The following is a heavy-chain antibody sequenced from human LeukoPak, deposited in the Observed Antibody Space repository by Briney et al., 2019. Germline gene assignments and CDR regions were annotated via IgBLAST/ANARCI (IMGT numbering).Heavy chain of an antibody. CDR1: GFTFSSYE. V-gene: IGHV3-48*03. CDR3: ARDAIQGGYYMDV. J-gene: IGHJ6*03. D-gene: IGHD2-21*01. CDR2: ISSSGRTI. Sequence: PGGSLRLSCAASGFTFSSYEMNWVRQAPGKGLEWVSYISSSGRTIYYADSVKGRFTISRDNSKNTLYLQMGSLRAEDMAVYYCARDAIQGGYYMDVWGKGTTVTVSS.